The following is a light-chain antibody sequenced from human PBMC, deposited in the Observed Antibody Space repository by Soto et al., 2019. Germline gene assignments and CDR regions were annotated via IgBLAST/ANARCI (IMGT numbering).Light chain of an antibody. V-gene: IGKV1-39*01. CDR3: QQTYVAPVT. CDR2: ATS. J-gene: IGKJ4*01. CDR1: QNIKSF. Sequence: DIQMTQSPSSLSASVGERVTITCRASQNIKSFLNWYQQKPGKAPKLLIYATSSVQSGVPARFSGGRSSTDFSLSISSLQPEDFATYYCQQTYVAPVTFGGGTKVEI.